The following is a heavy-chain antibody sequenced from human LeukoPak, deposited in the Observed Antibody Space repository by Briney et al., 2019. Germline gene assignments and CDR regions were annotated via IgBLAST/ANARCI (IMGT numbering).Heavy chain of an antibody. J-gene: IGHJ4*02. V-gene: IGHV3-48*01. CDR1: GFTFSDYA. D-gene: IGHD2-15*01. CDR3: AREIPGRIAADC. Sequence: GGSLRLSCAASGFTFSDYAMNWVRQAPGKGLEWLSFISTTSDAMYYADSVKGRLTVSRDNDKNSLFLQMHSLRAEDTAIYYCAREIPGRIAADCWGQGTLVTVSS. CDR2: ISTTSDAM.